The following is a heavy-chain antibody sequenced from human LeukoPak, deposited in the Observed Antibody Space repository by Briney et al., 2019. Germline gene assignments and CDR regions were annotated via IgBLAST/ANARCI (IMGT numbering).Heavy chain of an antibody. CDR2: INWDSEVI. Sequence: ESGGSLRLSCAASGFRFDDYAMHWVRQAPGKGLEWVSVINWDSEVIAYADAVKGRFTISRDNAKNSLDLQMNSLSAEDTGVYYCTRGARRFCSNASCYRDVFWGQGTLVIVSS. D-gene: IGHD2-2*02. J-gene: IGHJ4*02. CDR1: GFRFDDYA. CDR3: TRGARRFCSNASCYRDVF. V-gene: IGHV3-9*01.